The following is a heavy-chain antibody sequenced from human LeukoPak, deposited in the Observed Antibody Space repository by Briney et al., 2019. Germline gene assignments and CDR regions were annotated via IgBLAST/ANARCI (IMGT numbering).Heavy chain of an antibody. V-gene: IGHV4-4*07. CDR3: ARHSTFFGVVIIKGRVRGPFDY. D-gene: IGHD3-3*01. J-gene: IGHJ4*02. CDR2: IYTSGST. CDR1: GGSISSYY. Sequence: SSETLSLTCTVSGGSISSYYWSWIRQPAGKGLEWIGRIYTSGSTNYNPSLKSRVTISVDKSKNQFSLKLSSVTAADTAVYYCARHSTFFGVVIIKGRVRGPFDYWGQGTLVTVSS.